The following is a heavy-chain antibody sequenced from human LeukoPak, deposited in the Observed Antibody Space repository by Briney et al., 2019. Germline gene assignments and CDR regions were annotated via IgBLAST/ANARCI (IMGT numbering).Heavy chain of an antibody. CDR3: ARDEYDYVWGSYRLIDY. CDR2: ISAYNGNT. V-gene: IGHV1-18*01. CDR1: GYTFTSYG. Sequence: GASVKVSCKASGYTFTSYGISWVRQAPGQGLEWMGWISAYNGNTNYAQKLQGRATMTTDTSTSTAYMGLRSLRSDDTAVYYCARDEYDYVWGSYRLIDYWGQGTLVTVSS. D-gene: IGHD3-16*02. J-gene: IGHJ4*02.